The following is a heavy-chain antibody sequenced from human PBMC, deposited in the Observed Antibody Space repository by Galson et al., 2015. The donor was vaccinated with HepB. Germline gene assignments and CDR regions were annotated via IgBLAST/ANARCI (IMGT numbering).Heavy chain of an antibody. J-gene: IGHJ4*02. CDR2: IYWDDDK. CDR3: ARWAQEMATTHLFDY. V-gene: IGHV2-5*02. CDR1: GFSLSTSGVG. Sequence: PALVKPTQTLTLTCTFSGFSLSTSGVGVGWIRQPPGKALEWLALIYWDDDKRYSPSLKSRLTITKDTSKNQVVLTMTNMDPVDTATYYCARWAQEMATTHLFDYWGQGTLVTVSS. D-gene: IGHD5-24*01.